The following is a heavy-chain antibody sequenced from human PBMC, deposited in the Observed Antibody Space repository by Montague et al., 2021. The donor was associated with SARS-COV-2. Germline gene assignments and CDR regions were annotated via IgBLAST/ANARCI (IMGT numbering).Heavy chain of an antibody. J-gene: IGHJ5*02. CDR3: QRDCDSYYDYTDP. V-gene: IGHV4-31*03. D-gene: IGHD2-2*01. Sequence: TLSLTCTVSGRPLNSGGYYWTWIRQHKGKGWVGIGYVYNTGRTNYNPSIRGRITMSIDMSQNQFSLNLTSETAADTALYDSQRDCDSYYDYTDPWGPGILVTVSS. CDR2: VYNTGRT. CDR1: GRPLNSGGYY.